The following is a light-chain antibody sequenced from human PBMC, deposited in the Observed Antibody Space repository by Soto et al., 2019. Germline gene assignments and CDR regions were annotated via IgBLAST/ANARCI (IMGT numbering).Light chain of an antibody. Sequence: QSVLTQPTSVSGSPGQSITISCTGNHNDIGTYDYVSWYQQHPGRAPRLLIYGVTTRPSGISDRFSASKSGLTASLTISGLQHEDESDYYCSSSTSYRLYVFGPGTKVTVL. CDR2: GVT. CDR1: HNDIGTYDY. V-gene: IGLV2-14*03. J-gene: IGLJ1*01. CDR3: SSSTSYRLYV.